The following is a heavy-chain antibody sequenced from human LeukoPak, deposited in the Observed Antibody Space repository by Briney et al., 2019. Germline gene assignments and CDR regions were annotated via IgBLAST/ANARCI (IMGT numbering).Heavy chain of an antibody. D-gene: IGHD3-3*01. CDR2: IYPGDSDT. CDR1: GYSFTSYW. J-gene: IGHJ4*02. Sequence: GESLKISCQGSGYSFTSYWIGWVRQMPGKGLEWMGIIYPGDSDTRYSPSFQGQVTISADKSISTAYLQWSSLKASDTAMYYCARFHGTYYDFWSGYSYYFDYWGQGTLVTVSS. V-gene: IGHV5-51*01. CDR3: ARFHGTYYDFWSGYSYYFDY.